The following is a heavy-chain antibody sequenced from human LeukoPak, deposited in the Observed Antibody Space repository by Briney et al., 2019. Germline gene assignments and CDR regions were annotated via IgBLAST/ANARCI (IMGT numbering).Heavy chain of an antibody. V-gene: IGHV1-2*02. J-gene: IGHJ5*02. Sequence: ASVKVSCKASGYTFTGYYMHWVRQAPGQGFEWMGWINPNSGGTNYAQKFQGRVTMTRDTSISTAYMELSRLRSDDTAVYYCARDATYSSGWYIDPWGQGTLVTVSS. CDR3: ARDATYSSGWYIDP. CDR2: INPNSGGT. CDR1: GYTFTGYY. D-gene: IGHD6-19*01.